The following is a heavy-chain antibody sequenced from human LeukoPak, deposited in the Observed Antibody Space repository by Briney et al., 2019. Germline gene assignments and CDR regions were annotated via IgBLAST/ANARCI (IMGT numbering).Heavy chain of an antibody. Sequence: PGGSLRLSCAASGFTLSNHAMIWVRQAPGKGLEWVSCINGSGAMTYYAHSVRGLFTISRDKARNTLFLKMNILRIEAAAFNYCAPYVEPVRYDVLHVGGRETTVTVS. CDR3: APYVEPVRYDVLHV. V-gene: IGHV3-23*01. CDR1: GFTLSNHA. J-gene: IGHJ3*01. D-gene: IGHD1-1*01. CDR2: INGSGAMT.